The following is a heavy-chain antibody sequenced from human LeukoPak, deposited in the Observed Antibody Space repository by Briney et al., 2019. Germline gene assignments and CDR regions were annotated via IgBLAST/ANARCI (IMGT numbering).Heavy chain of an antibody. Sequence: PGGSLRLSCAASGFSFSSYAMNWVRQAPGKGLEWLSVISGSGGSTYYADSVRGRFTISRDNSRNTMYLQMTSLTTEDTAVYYCAKGLRSDGYSLFDYWGQGTLVIVSS. J-gene: IGHJ4*02. V-gene: IGHV3-23*01. D-gene: IGHD2-21*01. CDR1: GFSFSSYA. CDR2: ISGSGGST. CDR3: AKGLRSDGYSLFDY.